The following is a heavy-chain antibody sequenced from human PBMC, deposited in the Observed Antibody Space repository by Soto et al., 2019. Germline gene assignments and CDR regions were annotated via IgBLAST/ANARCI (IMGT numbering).Heavy chain of an antibody. D-gene: IGHD3-22*01. J-gene: IGHJ4*02. CDR2: IYHSGST. CDR1: CYSISSGYY. V-gene: IGHV4-38-2*01. CDR3: AIDYYDSSGQFDY. Sequence: PSETLSLTCAVSCYSISSGYYWGWIRQPPGKGLEWIGSIYHSGSTYYNPSLKSRVTISVDTSKNQFSLKLSSVTAADTAVYYCAIDYYDSSGQFDYWGQGTLVTVSS.